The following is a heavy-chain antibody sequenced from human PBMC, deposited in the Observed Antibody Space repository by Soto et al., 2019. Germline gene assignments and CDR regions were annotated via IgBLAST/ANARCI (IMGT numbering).Heavy chain of an antibody. Sequence: GGSLRLSCEASGFTFSSYAMNWVRQAPGKGMEWVAVVWYEGSNKFYVDSVKGRFTISRDNSENTVYWQMDSLSAEDTAIYYCAKKMFADTNFHHPNDVFDIWGQGTEVTVSS. J-gene: IGHJ3*02. V-gene: IGHV3-33*06. CDR2: VWYEGSNK. CDR1: GFTFSSYA. CDR3: AKKMFADTNFHHPNDVFDI. D-gene: IGHD2-8*01.